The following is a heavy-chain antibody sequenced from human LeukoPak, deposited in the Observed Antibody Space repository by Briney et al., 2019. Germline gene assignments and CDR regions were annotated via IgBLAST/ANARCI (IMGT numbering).Heavy chain of an antibody. J-gene: IGHJ4*02. Sequence: ASVKVSCKASGYTFTSYGVTWVRQAPGQGLEWMGWISAYNGDTNYAQKFQDRKTMTTDTSTNTAYIELRSLRSDDTAVYYCARDHSSSCQLLDYWGQGTLVTVSS. D-gene: IGHD2-2*01. CDR1: GYTFTSYG. CDR3: ARDHSSSCQLLDY. V-gene: IGHV1-18*01. CDR2: ISAYNGDT.